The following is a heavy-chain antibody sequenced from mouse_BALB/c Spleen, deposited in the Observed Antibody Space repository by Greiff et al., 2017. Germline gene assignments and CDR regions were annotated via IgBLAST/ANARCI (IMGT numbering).Heavy chain of an antibody. V-gene: IGHV7-3*02. J-gene: IGHJ4*01. CDR2: IRNKANGYTT. CDR3: ARDPNWSYAMDY. D-gene: IGHD4-1*02. CDR1: GFTFTDYY. Sequence: EVQRVESGGGLVQPGGSLRLSCATSGFTFTDYYMSWVRQPPGKALEWLGFIRNKANGYTTEYSASVKGRFTISRDNSQSILYLQMNTLRAEDSATYYCARDPNWSYAMDYWGQGTSVTVSS.